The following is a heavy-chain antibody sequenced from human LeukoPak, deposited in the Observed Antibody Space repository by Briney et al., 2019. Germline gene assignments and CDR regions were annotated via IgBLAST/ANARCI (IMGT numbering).Heavy chain of an antibody. V-gene: IGHV4-38-2*01. CDR1: GYSISSGYY. D-gene: IGHD6-13*01. Sequence: SETLSLTCAVSGYSISSGYYWGWIRQPPGKGLEWIGSIYHSGSTYYNPSLKSRVTISVDTSKNQFSLKLSSVTAADTAVYYCARFEQQRTNAFDIWGQGTMVIVSS. CDR3: ARFEQQRTNAFDI. CDR2: IYHSGST. J-gene: IGHJ3*02.